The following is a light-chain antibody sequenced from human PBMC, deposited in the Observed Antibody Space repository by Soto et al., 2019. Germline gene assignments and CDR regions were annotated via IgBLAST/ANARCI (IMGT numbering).Light chain of an antibody. J-gene: IGKJ1*01. V-gene: IGKV1-9*01. Sequence: DIQLTQSPSFLSASVGDRVTITCRASQGISSSLAWYQQKPGEAPKLLIYAASTLQSGVPSRFSGSGYGTEFTLTISSLQPEDFASYYCQQYGSSPWTFGQGTKVDI. CDR2: AAS. CDR1: QGISSS. CDR3: QQYGSSPWT.